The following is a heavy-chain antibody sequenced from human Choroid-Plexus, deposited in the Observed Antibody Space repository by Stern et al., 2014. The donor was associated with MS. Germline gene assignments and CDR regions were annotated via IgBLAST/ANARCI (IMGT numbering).Heavy chain of an antibody. V-gene: IGHV3-30*04. D-gene: IGHD1-26*01. CDR3: AKGGSGSYLD. Sequence: VQLVESGGGVVQPGRSLRLSCAASGFVFRRYALHWVRQAPGKGLEWVALISYDGRDKYYTDSVKGRFTVSRDNSNNTVDLEMNSLRLEDTAVYYCAKGGSGSYLDWGQGSLVNVSS. CDR1: GFVFRRYA. J-gene: IGHJ4*02. CDR2: ISYDGRDK.